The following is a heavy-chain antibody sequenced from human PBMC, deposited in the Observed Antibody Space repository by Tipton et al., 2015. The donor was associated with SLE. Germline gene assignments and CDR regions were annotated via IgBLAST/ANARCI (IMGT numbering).Heavy chain of an antibody. V-gene: IGHV4-38-2*01. D-gene: IGHD3-3*02. J-gene: IGHJ4*02. CDR2: VYDSGGT. CDR3: ASGGFSQTNLFDY. Sequence: LRLSCVVSGYSVSSVYYWGWIRRSPGKGLEWIGSVYDSGGTYYNPSLVSQVTISADRSRNQVSLRLRSVTAADTAVYYCASGGFSQTNLFDYWGQGVQVIVSS. CDR1: GYSVSSVYY.